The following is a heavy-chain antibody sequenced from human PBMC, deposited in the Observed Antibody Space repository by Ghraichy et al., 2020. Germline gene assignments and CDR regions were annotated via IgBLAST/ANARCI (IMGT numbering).Heavy chain of an antibody. V-gene: IGHV3-74*01. D-gene: IGHD2-15*01. CDR2: INSDGRSI. Sequence: GESLNISCAVSGFTFSSYWMHWVRQAPGKGLVWVSRINSDGRSISYADSVKGRFTFSRDNAKNTLYLQMNSLRADDTAVYYCARGGPEYCSGGSCYAGDYWGQGTLVTVSS. CDR3: ARGGPEYCSGGSCYAGDY. CDR1: GFTFSSYW. J-gene: IGHJ4*02.